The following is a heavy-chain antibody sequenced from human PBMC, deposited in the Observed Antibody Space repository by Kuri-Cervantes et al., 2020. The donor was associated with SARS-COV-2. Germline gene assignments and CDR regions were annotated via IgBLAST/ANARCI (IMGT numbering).Heavy chain of an antibody. V-gene: IGHV3-9*01. D-gene: IGHD3-9*01. CDR2: ISWNSGSI. J-gene: IGHJ3*02. CDR3: ARTPSYYDILTGYYGDAFDI. CDR1: GFTFDDSA. Sequence: GGSLRLSCAASGFTFDDSAMHWVRQAPGKGLEWVSGISWNSGSIGYADSVKGRFTISRDNAKNSLYLQMNSLRAEDTAVYYCARTPSYYDILTGYYGDAFDIWGQGTMVTVSS.